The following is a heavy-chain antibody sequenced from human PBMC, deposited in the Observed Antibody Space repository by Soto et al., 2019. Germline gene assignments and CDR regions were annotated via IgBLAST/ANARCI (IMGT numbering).Heavy chain of an antibody. J-gene: IGHJ4*02. CDR3: AKAVDHSSGWSNVPLDY. D-gene: IGHD6-19*01. CDR2: ISWTSGSF. V-gene: IGHV3-9*01. Sequence: EVQLVESGGGLVQPGGSLRLSCAASGFMFEDYAMHWVRQAPGKGLEWFSFISWTSGSFVYADSVKGRFTISRDNAKQSLYLQMNELRAEDTALYYCAKAVDHSSGWSNVPLDYWGQGTLGTVAS. CDR1: GFMFEDYA.